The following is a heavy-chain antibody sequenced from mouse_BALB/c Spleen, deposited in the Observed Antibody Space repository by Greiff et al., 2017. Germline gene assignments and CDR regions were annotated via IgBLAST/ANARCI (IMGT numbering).Heavy chain of an antibody. CDR3: ARSGGDMDY. V-gene: IGHV5-17*02. CDR2: ISSGSSTI. D-gene: IGHD4-1*01. Sequence: DVKLVESGGGLVQPGGSRKLSCAASGFTFSSFGMHWVRQAPEKGLEWVAYISSGSSTIYYADTVKGRFTISRDNPKNTLFLQMTSLRSEDTAMYYCARSGGDMDYWGQGTSVTVSA. CDR1: GFTFSSFG. J-gene: IGHJ4*01.